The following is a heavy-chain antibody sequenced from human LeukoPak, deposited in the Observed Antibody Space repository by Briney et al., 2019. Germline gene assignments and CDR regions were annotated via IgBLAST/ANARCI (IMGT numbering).Heavy chain of an antibody. CDR3: ASPLGKNYDILTGYPDY. Sequence: GGSLRLSCAPSGLTFSLYSMNWARQPPGKGLEWVSSITSSTSYIHYTDPVKGRFTISRDNAKNPLYLQMNSLRAEDTGVYFCASPLGKNYDILTGYPDYWGQGTLVTVSS. CDR1: GLTFSLYS. D-gene: IGHD3-9*01. CDR2: ITSSTSYI. J-gene: IGHJ4*02. V-gene: IGHV3-21*01.